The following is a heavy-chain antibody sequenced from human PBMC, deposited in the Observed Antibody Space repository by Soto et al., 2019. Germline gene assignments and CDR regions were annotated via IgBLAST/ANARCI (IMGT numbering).Heavy chain of an antibody. Sequence: QVQLQESGPGLVKPSETLSLTCTVSGGSIRDYFWTWIRQPPGKGLVWIGYIYYSGRTNYNPSLNRRVSISVDTSKNHFSLQLRSVTAADTAVYYCARVVGDDFGDSGGFDYWGQRTLVTVSS. CDR1: GGSIRDYF. J-gene: IGHJ4*02. V-gene: IGHV4-59*01. D-gene: IGHD4-17*01. CDR2: IYYSGRT. CDR3: ARVVGDDFGDSGGFDY.